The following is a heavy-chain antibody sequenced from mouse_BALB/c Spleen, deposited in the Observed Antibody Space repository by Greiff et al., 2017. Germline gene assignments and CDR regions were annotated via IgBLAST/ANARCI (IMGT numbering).Heavy chain of an antibody. CDR1: GYTFTSYW. J-gene: IGHJ2*01. CDR3: ARGTTVVATDY. Sequence: QVQLQQSGAELAKPGASVKMSCKASGYTFTSYWMHWVKQRPRQGLEWIGYINPSTGYTEYNQKFKDKATLTAAKSSSTAYMQLSSLTSEDSAVYYCARGTTVVATDYWGQGTTLTVSS. CDR2: INPSTGYT. D-gene: IGHD1-1*01. V-gene: IGHV1-7*01.